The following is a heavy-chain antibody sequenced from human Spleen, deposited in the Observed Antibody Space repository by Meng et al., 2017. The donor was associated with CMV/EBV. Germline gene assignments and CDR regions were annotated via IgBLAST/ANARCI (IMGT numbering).Heavy chain of an antibody. Sequence: GESLKISCAASGFTFSSYSMSWVRQAPGKGLEWVSSISSSSNYIYYADSMKGRFTISRDNAKNSLYLQMNSLRAEDTAVYYCSVTSGGGSYYFRDYWGQGTLVTVSS. CDR3: SVTSGGGSYYFRDY. D-gene: IGHD1-26*01. J-gene: IGHJ4*02. CDR1: GFTFSSYS. V-gene: IGHV3-21*01. CDR2: ISSSSNYI.